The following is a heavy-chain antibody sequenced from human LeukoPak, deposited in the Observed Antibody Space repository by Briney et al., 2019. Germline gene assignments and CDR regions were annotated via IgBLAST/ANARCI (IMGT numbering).Heavy chain of an antibody. V-gene: IGHV3-9*01. CDR3: AKEAYYYGSGSLYNWFDP. Sequence: GGSLRLSCAASGFTFDGYTMHWVRQAPGKGLEWVSSISRNSGSIGYADSVKGRFTISRDNAKNSLYLQMNSLRAEDTALYYCAKEAYYYGSGSLYNWFDPWGQGTLVTVSS. CDR1: GFTFDGYT. CDR2: ISRNSGSI. J-gene: IGHJ5*02. D-gene: IGHD3-10*01.